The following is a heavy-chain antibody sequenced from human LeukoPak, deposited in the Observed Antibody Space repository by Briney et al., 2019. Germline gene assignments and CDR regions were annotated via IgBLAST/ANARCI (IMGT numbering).Heavy chain of an antibody. V-gene: IGHV4-39*07. Sequence: SETLSLTCTVSGGSISSSSYYWGWIRQPPGKGLEWIGSIYYSGSTYYNPSLKSRATISVDTSKNQFSLKLSSVTAADTAVYYCARLRGGNRDAFDIWGQGTMVTVSS. D-gene: IGHD3-10*01. CDR3: ARLRGGNRDAFDI. CDR2: IYYSGST. CDR1: GGSISSSSYY. J-gene: IGHJ3*02.